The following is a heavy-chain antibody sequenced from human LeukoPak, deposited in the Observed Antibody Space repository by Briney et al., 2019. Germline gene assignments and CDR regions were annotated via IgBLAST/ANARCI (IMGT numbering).Heavy chain of an antibody. V-gene: IGHV3-23*01. CDR2: ISGSGGGT. D-gene: IGHD3-22*01. Sequence: GGSLRLSCSASGFTFSNYVMSWVRQAPGKGLEWVSAISGSGGGTYYAASVKGRFTISRDNSKNTLYLQMGSLRAEDMAVYYCARGAVVVTNYFDFWGQGTLVTVSS. CDR3: ARGAVVVTNYFDF. CDR1: GFTFSNYV. J-gene: IGHJ4*02.